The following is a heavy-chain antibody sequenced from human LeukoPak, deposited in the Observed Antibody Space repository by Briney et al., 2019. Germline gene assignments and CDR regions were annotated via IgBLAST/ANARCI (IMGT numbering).Heavy chain of an antibody. Sequence: PGGSLRLSCAASRFTFHDSAFHWVRQAPGKGLEWVAGIGFRIDKVDYADSVKGRFTISRDNAKKSLYLQMDSLRAEDTAFYYCAKDNGNGWLGEFAFDYWGQGILVTVSS. CDR1: RFTFHDSA. V-gene: IGHV3-9*01. D-gene: IGHD3-10*01. J-gene: IGHJ4*02. CDR2: IGFRIDKV. CDR3: AKDNGNGWLGEFAFDY.